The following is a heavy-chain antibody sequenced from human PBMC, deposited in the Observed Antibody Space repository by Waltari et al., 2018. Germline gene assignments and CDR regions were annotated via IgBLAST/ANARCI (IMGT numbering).Heavy chain of an antibody. CDR2: MQYRGST. CDR1: GGSISTNYN. D-gene: IGHD4-17*01. Sequence: QLQLHESGPGLVKPSETLSLTCTVSGGSISTNYNWGWIRQPPGKGLEWMGNMQYRGSTFYNPSLKSRVTISLDTSKNQFSRRLSSVGAADTAVYFCGRIAFGDDGGYFQHWGQGTLVTVSS. V-gene: IGHV4-39*01. CDR3: GRIAFGDDGGYFQH. J-gene: IGHJ1*01.